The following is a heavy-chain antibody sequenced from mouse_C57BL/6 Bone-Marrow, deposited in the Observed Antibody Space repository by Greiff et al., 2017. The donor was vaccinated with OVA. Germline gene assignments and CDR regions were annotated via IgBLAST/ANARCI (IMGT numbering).Heavy chain of an antibody. V-gene: IGHV1-64*01. CDR1: GYTFTSYW. CDR2: IHPNSGST. Sequence: QVQLQQPGAELVKPGASVKLSCKASGYTFTSYWMHWVKPRPGKGLEWIGMIHPNSGSTNYNEKFKSKATLTVAKSSSTAYMQLSSLSSEDSAVYYWARTAWGFAYWGQGTRVTVSA. CDR3: ARTAWGFAY. J-gene: IGHJ3*01. D-gene: IGHD1-2*01.